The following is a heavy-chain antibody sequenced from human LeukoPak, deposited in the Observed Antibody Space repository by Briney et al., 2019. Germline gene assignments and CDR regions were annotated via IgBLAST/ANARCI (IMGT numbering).Heavy chain of an antibody. V-gene: IGHV3-23*01. CDR1: GGSISSSSYY. J-gene: IGHJ3*02. Sequence: ETLSLTCTVSGGSISSSSYYWGWVRQAPGKGLEWVSAISGSGGSTYYADSVKGRFTISRDNSKNTLYLQMNSLRAEDTAVYYCAKDATSYSSSWYEAFDIWGQGTMVTVSS. D-gene: IGHD6-13*01. CDR3: AKDATSYSSSWYEAFDI. CDR2: ISGSGGST.